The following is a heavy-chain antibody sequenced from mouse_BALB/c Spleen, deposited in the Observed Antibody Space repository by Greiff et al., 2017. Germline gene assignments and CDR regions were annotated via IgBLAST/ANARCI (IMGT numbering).Heavy chain of an antibody. CDR2: IRSKSNNYAT. V-gene: IGHV10-1*02. D-gene: IGHD2-4*01. Sequence: EVQLVESGGGLVQPKGSLKLSCAASGFTFNTYAMNWVRQAPGKGLEWVARIRSKSNNYATYYADSVKDRFTISRDDSQSMLYLQMNNLKTEDTAMYYCVRLGDYAGLYYFDYGGQGTTLTVSS. CDR3: VRLGDYAGLYYFDY. J-gene: IGHJ2*01. CDR1: GFTFNTYA.